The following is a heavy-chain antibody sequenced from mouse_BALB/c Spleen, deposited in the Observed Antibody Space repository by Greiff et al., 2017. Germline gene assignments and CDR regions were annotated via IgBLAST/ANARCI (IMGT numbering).Heavy chain of an antibody. Sequence: EVKLVESGGGLVQPGGSLRLSCATSGFTFNDYYMSWVRQPPGKALEWLGFIRNKANGYTTEYSASVKGRFTISRDNSQSILYLQMNTLRAEDSATYYCARGIYYDYDGGFAYWGQGTLVTVSA. D-gene: IGHD2-4*01. V-gene: IGHV7-3*02. CDR3: ARGIYYDYDGGFAY. J-gene: IGHJ3*01. CDR2: IRNKANGYTT. CDR1: GFTFNDYY.